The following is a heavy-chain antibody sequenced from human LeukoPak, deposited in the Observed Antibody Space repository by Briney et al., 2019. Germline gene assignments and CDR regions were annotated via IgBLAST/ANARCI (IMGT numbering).Heavy chain of an antibody. CDR2: IHYSGST. D-gene: IGHD3-9*01. Sequence: KSSETLSLTCAVSGGSISGFYWTWIRQPPGKGLEFIGQIHYSGSTDYNPSLKSRITMSVDTSKNQFFLSLNSVTAADTAVYYCARGSWRYYDILTGYHNWFDPWGQGTLVTVSS. CDR3: ARGSWRYYDILTGYHNWFDP. J-gene: IGHJ5*02. V-gene: IGHV4-59*01. CDR1: GGSISGFY.